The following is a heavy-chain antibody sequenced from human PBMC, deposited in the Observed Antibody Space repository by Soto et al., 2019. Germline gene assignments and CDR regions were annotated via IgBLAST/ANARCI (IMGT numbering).Heavy chain of an antibody. CDR3: ATGAVAVPFDY. J-gene: IGHJ4*02. CDR2: INPSDGRT. Sequence: ASVKVSCKASGYTFTSYYMHWVRQAPGQGLEWMGIINPSDGRTSYAQKFQGRVTMTEDTSTDTVYMELSSLRSEDTAVYYCATGAVAVPFDYWGQGTLVTVSS. D-gene: IGHD6-19*01. V-gene: IGHV1-46*01. CDR1: GYTFTSYY.